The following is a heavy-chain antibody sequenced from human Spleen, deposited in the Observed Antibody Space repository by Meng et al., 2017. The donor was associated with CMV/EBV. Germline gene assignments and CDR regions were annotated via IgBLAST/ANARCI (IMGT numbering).Heavy chain of an antibody. Sequence: CAASGLTFSSFAMSWVRQAPGKGLEWVSSISPSGATTHYGDSVKGRFTISRDSSKNTLYLQMNSLRAEDTAVYYCAKDLYSSGYYLDSWGQGTLVTVSS. V-gene: IGHV3-23*01. CDR2: ISPSGATT. CDR3: AKDLYSSGYYLDS. D-gene: IGHD3-22*01. J-gene: IGHJ4*02. CDR1: GLTFSSFA.